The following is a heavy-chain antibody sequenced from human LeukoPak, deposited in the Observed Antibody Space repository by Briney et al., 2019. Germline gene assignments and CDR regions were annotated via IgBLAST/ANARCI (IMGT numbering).Heavy chain of an antibody. V-gene: IGHV3-7*01. CDR1: GFTFSSYS. D-gene: IGHD3-10*01. CDR2: TNQDGSEK. Sequence: GGSLRLSCAASGFTFSSYSMNWVRQAPGKGLEWVANTNQDGSEKYCVDAVKGRFTISRDNAKNSVYLQMNNLGAEDTAVYYCARDVYGSGTWGQGTLVTVSS. J-gene: IGHJ4*02. CDR3: ARDVYGSGT.